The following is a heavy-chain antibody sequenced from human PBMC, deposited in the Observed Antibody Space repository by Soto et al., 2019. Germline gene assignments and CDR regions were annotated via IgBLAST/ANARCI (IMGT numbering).Heavy chain of an antibody. CDR2: IYPGDSDT. CDR3: TTSATGDYYYYAMDV. CDR1: GYRLTNYW. V-gene: IGHV5-51*01. D-gene: IGHD7-27*01. J-gene: IGHJ6*02. Sequence: GESLKISCKGSGYRLTNYWIGWVRQMPGKGLEWMGIIYPGDSDTRYSPSFQGQVTISADKSISTAYLQWSSLKASDTAMYYCTTSATGDYYYYAMDVWGQGTTVTVSS.